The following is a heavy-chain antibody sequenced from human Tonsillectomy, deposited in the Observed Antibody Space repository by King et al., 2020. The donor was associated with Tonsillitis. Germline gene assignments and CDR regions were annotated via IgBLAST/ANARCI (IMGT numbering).Heavy chain of an antibody. CDR1: GFTFSNFG. CDR3: AKAIFHNGLYDY. V-gene: IGHV3-23*04. Sequence: DVQLVESGGGLVQPGESLRLSCAASGFTFSNFGISWVRQAPGKGLEWVADISNGGDITYHADSVKGRFTISRDNSKNTLYLQMNSLRAEDTALYYCAKAIFHNGLYDYWGQGTRVTVSS. CDR2: ISNGGDIT. J-gene: IGHJ4*02. D-gene: IGHD3-9*01.